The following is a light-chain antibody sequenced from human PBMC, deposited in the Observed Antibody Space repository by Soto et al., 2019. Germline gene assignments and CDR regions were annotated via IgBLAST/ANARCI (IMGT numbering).Light chain of an antibody. CDR3: SSYAGSNNYV. CDR1: SSDVGGNNY. V-gene: IGLV2-8*01. J-gene: IGLJ1*01. CDR2: EVS. Sequence: QSALTQPPSASGSPGQSVTISCTGTSSDVGGNNYVSWYQQHPGKAPKLMIYEVSKRPSGVPDRFSGSTSGNTASLTVSGLQAEDEADYYCSSYAGSNNYVFGTGTKVTVL.